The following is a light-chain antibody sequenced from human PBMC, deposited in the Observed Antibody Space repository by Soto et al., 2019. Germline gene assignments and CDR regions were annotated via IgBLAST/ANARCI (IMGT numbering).Light chain of an antibody. CDR3: SSYTTTGVWV. Sequence: QSALTQPASVSGSPGQSITISCTGTDSDVGGYNYVSWYQHHPGNAPKVMIYNVSYRPSGVSNRFSGSKSAITASLTISGRQAENTADYYCSSYTTTGVWVLGGGPKRTVL. CDR1: DSDVGGYNY. J-gene: IGLJ2*01. CDR2: NVS. V-gene: IGLV2-14*03.